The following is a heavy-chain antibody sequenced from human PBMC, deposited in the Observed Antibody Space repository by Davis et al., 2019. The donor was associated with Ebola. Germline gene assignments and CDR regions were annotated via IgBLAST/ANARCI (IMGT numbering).Heavy chain of an antibody. D-gene: IGHD5-18*01. Sequence: GESLKISCAASGFTLSSYAMSWVRQAPGKGLEWVSAISGSGGSTYYADSVKGRFTISRDNSKNTRSLQMNSLRAEDTAVYYCAKLPGVDTAMVAAWYYFDYWGQGTLVTVSS. V-gene: IGHV3-23*01. CDR2: ISGSGGST. CDR3: AKLPGVDTAMVAAWYYFDY. J-gene: IGHJ4*02. CDR1: GFTLSSYA.